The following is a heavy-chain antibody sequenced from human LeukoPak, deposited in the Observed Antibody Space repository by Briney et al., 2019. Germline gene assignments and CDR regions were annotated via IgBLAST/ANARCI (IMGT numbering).Heavy chain of an antibody. CDR2: IWYDGSNK. D-gene: IGHD5-18*01. J-gene: IGHJ4*02. Sequence: PVGSLRLSCAASGFTFSSYGMHWVRQAPGKGLEWVAVIWYDGSNKYYADSVKGRFTISRDNSKNTLYLQMNSLRAEDTAVYYCAKDSTDTAMIMDYWGQGTLVTVSS. CDR3: AKDSTDTAMIMDY. V-gene: IGHV3-33*06. CDR1: GFTFSSYG.